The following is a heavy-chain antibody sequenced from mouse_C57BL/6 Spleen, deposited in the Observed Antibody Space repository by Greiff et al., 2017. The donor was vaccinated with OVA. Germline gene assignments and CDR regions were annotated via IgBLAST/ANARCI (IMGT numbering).Heavy chain of an antibody. V-gene: IGHV1-55*01. CDR3: ARFTAQAKAMDY. Sequence: QVQLKQPGAELVKPGASVKMSCKASGYTFTSYWITWVKQRPGQGLEWIGDIYPGSGSTNYNEKFKSKATLTVDTSSSTAYMQLSSLTSEDSAVYYCARFTAQAKAMDYWGQGTSVTVSS. J-gene: IGHJ4*01. CDR1: GYTFTSYW. CDR2: IYPGSGST. D-gene: IGHD3-2*02.